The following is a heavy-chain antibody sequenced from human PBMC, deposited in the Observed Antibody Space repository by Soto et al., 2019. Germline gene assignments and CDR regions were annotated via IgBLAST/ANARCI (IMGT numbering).Heavy chain of an antibody. J-gene: IGHJ4*02. CDR2: IYYSGST. CDR1: GGSISSGGYY. D-gene: IGHD3-9*01. V-gene: IGHV4-31*03. CDR3: ARARLAIIDY. Sequence: SETLSLTCPVSGGSISSGGYYWSWIRQHPGKGLEWIGYIYYSGSTYYNPSLKSRVTISVDTSKNQFSLKLSSVTAADTAVYYCARARLAIIDYWGQGTLVTVSS.